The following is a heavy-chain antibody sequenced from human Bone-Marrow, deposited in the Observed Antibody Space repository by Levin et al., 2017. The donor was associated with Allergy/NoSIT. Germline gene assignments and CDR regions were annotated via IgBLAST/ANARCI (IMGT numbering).Heavy chain of an antibody. CDR2: IKTDGSET. D-gene: IGHD6-13*01. J-gene: IGHJ4*02. V-gene: IGHV3-7*01. Sequence: GGSLRLSCAASGFSFSGYWMGWVRLVPGKGLEWVATIKTDGSETYYLESVKGRFIISRDNAKNSLFLQMNSLRAEDTAVFYCATPSRHSEALYWGQGTLVTVSS. CDR3: ATPSRHSEALY. CDR1: GFSFSGYW.